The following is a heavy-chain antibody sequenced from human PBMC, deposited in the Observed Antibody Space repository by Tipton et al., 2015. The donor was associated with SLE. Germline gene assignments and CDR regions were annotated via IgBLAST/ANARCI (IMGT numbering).Heavy chain of an antibody. CDR1: GGSISSHY. D-gene: IGHD4-17*01. CDR3: ARHRVYGDYDAFDI. J-gene: IGHJ3*02. V-gene: IGHV4-59*08. Sequence: TLSLTCTVSGGSISSHYWSWIRQPPGKGLEWIGYIYYSGSTNYNPSPKSRVTISVDTSKNQFSLKLSSVTAADTAVYYCARHRVYGDYDAFDIWGQGTMVTVSS. CDR2: IYYSGST.